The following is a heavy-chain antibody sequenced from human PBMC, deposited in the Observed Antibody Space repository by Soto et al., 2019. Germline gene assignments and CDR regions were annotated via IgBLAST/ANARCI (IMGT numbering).Heavy chain of an antibody. V-gene: IGHV3-30*18. CDR1: GFTFSSYG. Sequence: GGSLRLSCAASGFTFSSYGMHWVRQAPGKGLEWVAVISYDGSNKYYADSVKGRFTISRDNSKNTLYLQMNSLRAEDTAVYYCAKDSAPAAALDYWGQGTLVTVSS. J-gene: IGHJ4*02. CDR3: AKDSAPAAALDY. D-gene: IGHD6-13*01. CDR2: ISYDGSNK.